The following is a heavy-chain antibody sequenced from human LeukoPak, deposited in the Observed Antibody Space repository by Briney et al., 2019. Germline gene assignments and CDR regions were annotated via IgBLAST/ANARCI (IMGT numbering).Heavy chain of an antibody. CDR1: GYALTSSG. J-gene: IGHJ5*02. CDR2: INPNGDGT. Sequence: ASVKVSCKASGYALTSSGITWVRQAPGQGLEWMGWINPNGDGTKYAQNFQGRVTVTRDTSISTAYMELSRLRSDDMAVYYCARATCKTDCAGFDPWGQGTLVTVSS. V-gene: IGHV1-2*02. D-gene: IGHD2-21*02. CDR3: ARATCKTDCAGFDP.